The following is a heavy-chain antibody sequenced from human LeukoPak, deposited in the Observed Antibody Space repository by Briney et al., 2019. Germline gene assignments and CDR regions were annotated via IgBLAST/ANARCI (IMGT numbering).Heavy chain of an antibody. V-gene: IGHV3-7*01. CDR2: IKKDGSEK. Sequence: GGSLRLSCAASGFTFSSYWMSWVRQAPGKGLEWVANIKKDGSEKYYVDSVKGRFTVSRDNAEKSLSLQMNSLRAEDAAVYYCARYSNWFNYYYYYMDVWGKGTTVTVSS. D-gene: IGHD7-27*01. CDR3: ARYSNWFNYYYYYMDV. J-gene: IGHJ6*03. CDR1: GFTFSSYW.